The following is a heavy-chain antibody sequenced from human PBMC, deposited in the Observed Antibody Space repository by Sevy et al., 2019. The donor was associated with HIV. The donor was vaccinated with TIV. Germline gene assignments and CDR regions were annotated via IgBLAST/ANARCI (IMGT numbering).Heavy chain of an antibody. CDR2: ISGYNTKT. V-gene: IGHV1-18*04. Sequence: ASVKFSCKASGYTFTSNGINWVRQAPGQGLEWMGWISGYNTKTKYAQKFQGRVTMTTDTSTSTAYMELRSLRSDDTAVYYCARDSGSGSYYNELLTYWGQGTLVTVSS. CDR3: ARDSGSGSYYNELLTY. CDR1: GYTFTSNG. J-gene: IGHJ4*02. D-gene: IGHD3-10*01.